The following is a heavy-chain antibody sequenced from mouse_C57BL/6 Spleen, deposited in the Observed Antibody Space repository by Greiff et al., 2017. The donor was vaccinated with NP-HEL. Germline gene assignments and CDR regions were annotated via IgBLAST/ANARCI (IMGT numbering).Heavy chain of an antibody. V-gene: IGHV2-9-1*01. CDR3: ARTYSNYEAWFAY. D-gene: IGHD2-5*01. J-gene: IGHJ3*01. CDR2: IWTGGGT. CDR1: GFSLTSYA. Sequence: VKVVESGPGLVAPSQSLSITCTVSGFSLTSYAISWVRQPPGKGLEWLGVIWTGGGTNYNSALKSRLSISKDNSKSQVFLKMNSLQTDDTARYYCARTYSNYEAWFAYWGQGTLVTVSA.